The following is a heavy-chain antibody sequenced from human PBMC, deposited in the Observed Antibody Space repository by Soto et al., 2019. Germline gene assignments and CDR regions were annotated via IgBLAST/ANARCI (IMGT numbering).Heavy chain of an antibody. Sequence: QITLKESGPALVKPTETLTLTCTVSGFSLSTSAVGVGWIRQPPGKALEWLAVIYWDDDKTYSPSLNNRLTITKDTSKDQVVLVMTNLDPVDTATYYCARREGYCVGTKCQMRAFDFWGQGTMVTVSS. V-gene: IGHV2-5*02. D-gene: IGHD2-21*01. J-gene: IGHJ3*01. CDR3: ARREGYCVGTKCQMRAFDF. CDR1: GFSLSTSAVG. CDR2: IYWDDDK.